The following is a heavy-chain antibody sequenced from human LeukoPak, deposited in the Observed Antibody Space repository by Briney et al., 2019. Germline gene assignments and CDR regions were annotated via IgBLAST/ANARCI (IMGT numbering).Heavy chain of an antibody. D-gene: IGHD2-15*01. V-gene: IGHV4-31*03. Sequence: SETLSLTCTVSGDSISSGNYYWSWIRQHPGKGLEWIGYIYYSGSTYYNPSLKSRVTISMDTSKNQFSLKLNSVSAADTAVYYCAREYRGYCSGGSCYGWFDPWGQGTLVTVSS. CDR1: GDSISSGNYY. CDR3: AREYRGYCSGGSCYGWFDP. CDR2: IYYSGST. J-gene: IGHJ5*02.